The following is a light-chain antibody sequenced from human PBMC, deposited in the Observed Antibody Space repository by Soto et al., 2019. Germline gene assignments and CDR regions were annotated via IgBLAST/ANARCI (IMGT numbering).Light chain of an antibody. J-gene: IGKJ5*01. CDR2: AAS. CDR1: QDISSY. CDR3: QRYRSAST. V-gene: IGKV1-27*01. Sequence: IQMTQSPSSLSASVGDSVTITCRASQDISSYLAWYQQRPGKVPQLLIYAASTLQSGVPSRFSGSGSGTDFTLTISGLQLEDAAIYYCQRYRSASTFGQGTRLEI.